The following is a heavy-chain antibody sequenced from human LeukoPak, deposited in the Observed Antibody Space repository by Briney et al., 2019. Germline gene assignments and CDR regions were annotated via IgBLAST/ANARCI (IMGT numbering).Heavy chain of an antibody. J-gene: IGHJ4*02. D-gene: IGHD6-19*01. CDR1: GYTFSNYG. V-gene: IGHV1-18*04. Sequence: GASVKVSCKSSGYTFSNYGNSWVRHAPGLGLEWMGWTSYNGNTNYAQKFQDRVTMTTDTSTTTAYMELRSLESDDTAVYYCARHSGSGWQALGYWGQGTLVTVSS. CDR3: ARHSGSGWQALGY. CDR2: TSYNGNT.